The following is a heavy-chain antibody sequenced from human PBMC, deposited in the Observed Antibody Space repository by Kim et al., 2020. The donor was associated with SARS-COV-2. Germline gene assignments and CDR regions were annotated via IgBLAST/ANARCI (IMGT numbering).Heavy chain of an antibody. Sequence: GGSLRLSCAASGFTFSRQAMAWVRQAPGKGLEWVSAIGGSGERTYYAESVKGRFIMSRDISKNTIYLQMSSLRAEGTAIYYCAKLKTMLQGVNYFDSWGQGTLVTVSA. CDR3: AKLKTMLQGVNYFDS. J-gene: IGHJ4*02. CDR2: IGGSGERT. CDR1: GFTFSRQA. V-gene: IGHV3-23*01. D-gene: IGHD3-10*01.